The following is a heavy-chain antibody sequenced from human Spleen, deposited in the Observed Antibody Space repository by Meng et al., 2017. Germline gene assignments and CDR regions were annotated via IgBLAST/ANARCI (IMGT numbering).Heavy chain of an antibody. CDR1: GGSISSSSYY. CDR2: FYYSGST. V-gene: IGHV4-39*07. Sequence: SETLSLTCTVSGGSISSSSYYWGWIRQPPGKGLEWIGSFYYSGSTYFNPSLKSRVTISVDTSKNQFSLKLSSVTAADTSVYYCARGSKEQLVGGHRAFDIWGQGTMVTVSS. J-gene: IGHJ3*02. D-gene: IGHD6-13*01. CDR3: ARGSKEQLVGGHRAFDI.